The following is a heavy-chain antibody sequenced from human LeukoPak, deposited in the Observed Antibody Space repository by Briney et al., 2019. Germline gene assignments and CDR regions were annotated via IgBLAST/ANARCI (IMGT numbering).Heavy chain of an antibody. V-gene: IGHV3-53*01. Sequence: GGSLRLSCAASGLTVNSNYMSCVRQAPGKGLEWVSVIYSGGTTYYADSVKGRFTISRDNSKNTLYLQMNSLRAEDTAVYYCAGAVLVRNGYNYSLKCCDYCGQGSLVTVSS. CDR3: AGAVLVRNGYNYSLKCCDY. CDR1: GLTVNSNY. CDR2: IYSGGTT. D-gene: IGHD5-24*01. J-gene: IGHJ4*02.